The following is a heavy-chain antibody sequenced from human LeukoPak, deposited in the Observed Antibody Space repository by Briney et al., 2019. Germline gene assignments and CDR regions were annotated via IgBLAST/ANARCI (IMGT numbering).Heavy chain of an antibody. V-gene: IGHV4-34*01. J-gene: IGHJ3*02. Sequence: SETLSLTCAVSGGSFSGYYWSWVRQPPGKGLEWIGEINHSGSTNYNPSLKSRVTISVDTSKNQFSLKLSSVTAADTAVYYCASMRGYCSGGSCYSPDAFDIWGQGTMVTVSS. CDR1: GGSFSGYY. CDR3: ASMRGYCSGGSCYSPDAFDI. D-gene: IGHD2-15*01. CDR2: INHSGST.